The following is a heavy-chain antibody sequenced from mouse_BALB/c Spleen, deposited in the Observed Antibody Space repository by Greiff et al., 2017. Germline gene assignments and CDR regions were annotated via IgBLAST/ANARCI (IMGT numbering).Heavy chain of an antibody. D-gene: IGHD2-3*01. Sequence: EVQGVESGGGLVQPGGSRKLSCAASGFTFSSFGMHWVRQAPEKGLEWVAYISSGSSTIYYADTVKGRFTISRDNPKNTLFLQMTSLRSEDTAMYYCARDDGYFYYYAMDYWGQGTSVTVSS. CDR2: ISSGSSTI. J-gene: IGHJ4*01. CDR1: GFTFSSFG. V-gene: IGHV5-17*02. CDR3: ARDDGYFYYYAMDY.